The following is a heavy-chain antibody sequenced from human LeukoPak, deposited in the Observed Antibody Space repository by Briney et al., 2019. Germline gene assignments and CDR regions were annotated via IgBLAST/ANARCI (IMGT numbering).Heavy chain of an antibody. CDR1: GGSFSGYY. CDR2: INHSGST. D-gene: IGHD3-10*01. J-gene: IGHJ4*02. V-gene: IGHV4-34*01. CDR3: ASGYYGSGSYHGADY. Sequence: SETLSLTCAVYGGSFSGYYWSWIRQPPGKGLEWIGEINHSGSTNYNPSLKSRVTISVDTSKNQISLKLSSVTAADTAVYYCASGYYGSGSYHGADYWGQGTLVTVSS.